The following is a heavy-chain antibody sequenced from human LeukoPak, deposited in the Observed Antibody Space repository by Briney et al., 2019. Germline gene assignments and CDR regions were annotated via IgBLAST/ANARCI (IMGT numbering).Heavy chain of an antibody. CDR3: ARASAWNYYFDY. CDR2: IYHSGGT. Sequence: PSETLSLTCAVSGGSISSDDYSWNWIRQPPGKGLEWIGFIYHSGGTYYNPPLKSRVTIPVDRSKNQFSLKLSSVTAADTALYYCARASAWNYYFDYWGQGTLVTVSS. V-gene: IGHV4-30-2*01. CDR1: GGSISSDDYS. D-gene: IGHD1-1*01. J-gene: IGHJ4*02.